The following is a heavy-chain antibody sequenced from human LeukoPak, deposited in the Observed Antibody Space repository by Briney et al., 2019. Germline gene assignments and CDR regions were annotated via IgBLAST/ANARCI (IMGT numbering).Heavy chain of an antibody. D-gene: IGHD6-6*01. CDR2: SDDGGHT. CDR1: GGSISGYK. Sequence: PSETLSLTCSVSGGSISGYKWAWIRQPAGKGLEWLGRSDDGGHTDYSPSLESRLTVSIDKSKNQVSLKLTSVTAADTAVYYCARGVPFGSWGQGTLVTVST. CDR3: ARGVPFGS. V-gene: IGHV4-4*07. J-gene: IGHJ4*02.